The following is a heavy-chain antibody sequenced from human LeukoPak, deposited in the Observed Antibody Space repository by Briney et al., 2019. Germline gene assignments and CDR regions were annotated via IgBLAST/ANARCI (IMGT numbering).Heavy chain of an antibody. CDR3: ARDSSSWDLYYYYMDV. V-gene: IGHV1-8*01. CDR1: GYTFTSYD. J-gene: IGHJ6*03. Sequence: ASVKVSCKASGYTFTSYDINWVRQATGQGLEWMGWMDPNSGNTGYAQKFQGRVTMTRNTSISTAYMELSSLRSEDTAVYYCARDSSSWDLYYYYMDVWGKGTTVTVSS. D-gene: IGHD6-13*01. CDR2: MDPNSGNT.